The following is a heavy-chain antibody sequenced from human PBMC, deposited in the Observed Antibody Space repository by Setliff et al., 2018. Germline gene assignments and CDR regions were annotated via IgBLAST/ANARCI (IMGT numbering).Heavy chain of an antibody. CDR3: VRMSGFQYMDV. V-gene: IGHV4-61*09. J-gene: IGHJ6*03. CDR2: IYTSWST. D-gene: IGHD3-3*01. CDR1: GDPMSSRRYY. Sequence: KASETLSLTCTVSGDPMSSRRYYWAWIRQPAGKGLEWIGQIYTSWSTNYNPSLKSRVTISLDTSNNQFSLSLSSVTAADTAVYYCVRMSGFQYMDVWGKGTTVTVSS.